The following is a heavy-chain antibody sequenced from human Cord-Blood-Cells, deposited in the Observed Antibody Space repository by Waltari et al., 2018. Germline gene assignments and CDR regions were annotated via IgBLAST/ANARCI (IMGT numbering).Heavy chain of an antibody. CDR3: ARDSSYCSSTSCFDY. D-gene: IGHD2-2*01. Sequence: QVQLQQWGAGLLKPSETLSLTCAVYGGSFSGYYWSWIRQPPGKGLEWMGEINHSGSTNYNPSLKSRVTISVDTSKNQFSLKLSSVTAADTAVYYCARDSSYCSSTSCFDYWGQGTLVTVSS. J-gene: IGHJ4*02. CDR2: INHSGST. V-gene: IGHV4-34*01. CDR1: GGSFSGYY.